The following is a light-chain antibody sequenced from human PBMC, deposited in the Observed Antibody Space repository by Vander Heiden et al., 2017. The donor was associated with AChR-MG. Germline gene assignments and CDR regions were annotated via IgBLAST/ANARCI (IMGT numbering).Light chain of an antibody. Sequence: DIQMTQSPSTLSASVGDRVTITCRASQSIRSCLAWYQQKPGKAPKLLIYESSRLESGVPSRFSGSGSGTEFTLTISSLQPDDFANYYCQHDHSFPTFGHRTKVDIK. V-gene: IGKV1-5*01. CDR1: QSIRSC. CDR2: ESS. CDR3: QHDHSFPT. J-gene: IGKJ3*01.